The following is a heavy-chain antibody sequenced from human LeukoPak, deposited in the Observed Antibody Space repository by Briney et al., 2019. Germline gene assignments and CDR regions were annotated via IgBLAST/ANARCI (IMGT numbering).Heavy chain of an antibody. J-gene: IGHJ4*02. CDR1: GYTFTGYY. CDR2: INPNSGGT. V-gene: IGHV1-2*02. Sequence: EASVKVSCKASGYTFTGYYMHWVRQAPGQGLEWMGWINPNSGGTNYAQKFQGRVTMTRDTSISTAYMELSRLRSDDTAVYYCARDYMTTVTTGYWGQGTLVTVSS. CDR3: ARDYMTTVTTGY. D-gene: IGHD4-17*01.